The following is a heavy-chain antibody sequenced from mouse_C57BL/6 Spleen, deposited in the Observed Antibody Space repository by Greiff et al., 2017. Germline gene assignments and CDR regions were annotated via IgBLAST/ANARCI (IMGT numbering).Heavy chain of an antibody. V-gene: IGHV1-52*01. CDR2: IDPSDSET. Sequence: VQLQQPGAELVRPGSSVKLSCKASGYTFTSYWMHWVKQRPIQGLEWIGNIDPSDSETHYNQKFKDKATLTVDKSSSTAYMQLSSLTSEDSAVYYCARMPLYGSSYSYYFDDWGQGTTLTVSS. CDR3: ARMPLYGSSYSYYFDD. D-gene: IGHD1-1*01. CDR1: GYTFTSYW. J-gene: IGHJ2*01.